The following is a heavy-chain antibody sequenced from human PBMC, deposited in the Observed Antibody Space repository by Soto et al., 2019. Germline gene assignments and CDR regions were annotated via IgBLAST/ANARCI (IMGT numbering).Heavy chain of an antibody. CDR1: GGSISSYY. CDR3: ARKYYDILTGYYRPTAAFDI. D-gene: IGHD3-9*01. CDR2: IYYSGST. J-gene: IGHJ3*02. V-gene: IGHV4-59*08. Sequence: SETLSLTCTVSGGSISSYYWSWIRQPPGKGLEWIGYIYYSGSTNYNPSLKSRVTISVDTSKNQFSLKLSSVTAADTAVYYCARKYYDILTGYYRPTAAFDIWGQGTMVTVSS.